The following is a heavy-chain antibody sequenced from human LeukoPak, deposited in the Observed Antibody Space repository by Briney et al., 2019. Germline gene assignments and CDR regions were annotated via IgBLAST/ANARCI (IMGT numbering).Heavy chain of an antibody. Sequence: ASVKVSCKASGYSFTGYYMHWVRQAPGQGLEWIGRIDPKSGDTDLAQKLQDRVTVTRDTSITTAYMELSRLTSDDTAVYYCARVIEAVNGRGVLHYWGQGTLVTVSS. D-gene: IGHD6-19*01. V-gene: IGHV1-2*06. CDR1: GYSFTGYY. CDR3: ARVIEAVNGRGVLHY. J-gene: IGHJ4*02. CDR2: IDPKSGDT.